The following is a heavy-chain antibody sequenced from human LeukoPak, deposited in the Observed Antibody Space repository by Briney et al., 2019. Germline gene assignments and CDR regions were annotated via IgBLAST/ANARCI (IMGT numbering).Heavy chain of an antibody. V-gene: IGHV5-51*01. J-gene: IGHJ6*03. CDR3: ARHRLRPGVVPAAGGSGPNYYYYYMDV. CDR1: GYSFTSYW. Sequence: GESLKISCKGSGYSFTSYWIGWVRQMPGKGLEWMGIIYPGDSDTRYSPSFQGQVTISADKSISTAYLQWSSLKASDTAMYYCARHRLRPGVVPAAGGSGPNYYYYYMDVWGKGTTVTISS. CDR2: IYPGDSDT. D-gene: IGHD2-2*01.